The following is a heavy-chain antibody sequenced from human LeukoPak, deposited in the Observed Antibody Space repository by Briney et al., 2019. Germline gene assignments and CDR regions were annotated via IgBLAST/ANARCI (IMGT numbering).Heavy chain of an antibody. CDR1: GFTFSSYA. J-gene: IGHJ6*02. CDR2: ISGSGGST. CDR3: VKDIVVVQAAFVRVGYGMDD. D-gene: IGHD2-2*01. Sequence: GGSLRLSCAVSGFTFSSYAMSWVRQAPGKGLEWVSAISGSGGSTYYADFVKGRSTNSRDNSKNTLYLQMSSMRAEDTAVYYCVKDIVVVQAAFVRVGYGMDDWGQGTMVTVSS. V-gene: IGHV3-23*01.